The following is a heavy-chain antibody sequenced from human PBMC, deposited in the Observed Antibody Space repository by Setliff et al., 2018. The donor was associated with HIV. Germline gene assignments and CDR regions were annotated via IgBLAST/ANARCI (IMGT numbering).Heavy chain of an antibody. V-gene: IGHV1-69*13. Sequence: SVKVSCKASGDTYRNYAVNWVRQAPGQGLEWMGAISRFFNTTTYAHNFQGRVTITADDTTSTGYMELRSLRSDDTAVYFCARGWGSPRDSQVRYISLDHWGQGSLVTVSS. CDR2: ISRFFNTT. D-gene: IGHD3-16*01. CDR3: ARGWGSPRDSQVRYISLDH. CDR1: GDTYRNYA. J-gene: IGHJ4*02.